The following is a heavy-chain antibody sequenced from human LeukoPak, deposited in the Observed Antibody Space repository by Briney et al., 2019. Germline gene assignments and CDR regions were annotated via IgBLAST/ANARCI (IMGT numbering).Heavy chain of an antibody. J-gene: IGHJ5*02. Sequence: SETLSLTCTVSGGSISSSSYYWGWIRQPPGKGLEWIGSIYYSGSTYYNPSLKSRVTISVDTSKNQFSLKLSSVTAADTAVYYCARHLGYCSGGSCYKVGWFDPWGQGTLVTVSS. D-gene: IGHD2-15*01. V-gene: IGHV4-39*01. CDR3: ARHLGYCSGGSCYKVGWFDP. CDR2: IYYSGST. CDR1: GGSISSSSYY.